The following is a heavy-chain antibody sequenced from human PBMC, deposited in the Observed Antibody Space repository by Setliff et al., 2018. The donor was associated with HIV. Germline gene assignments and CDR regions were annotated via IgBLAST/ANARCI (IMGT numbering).Heavy chain of an antibody. CDR3: ARAPSGNSYGYYFDR. CDR1: GNTFNVYA. CDR2: LSPLRSIT. D-gene: IGHD5-18*01. V-gene: IGHV1-69*10. Sequence: GASVKVSCKASGNTFNVYAISWVRQAPGQGLEWVGGLSPLRSITNYAQKFQGRVTITADKSTSTAYMELSSLRFEDTAVYYCARAPSGNSYGYYFDRWGQGVLVTVSS. J-gene: IGHJ4*02.